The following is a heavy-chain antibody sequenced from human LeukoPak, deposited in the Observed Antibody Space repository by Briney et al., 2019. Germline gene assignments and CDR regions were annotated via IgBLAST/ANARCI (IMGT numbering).Heavy chain of an antibody. CDR3: ATPSTVTTFPPN. J-gene: IGHJ4*02. Sequence: GGSLRLSCAASGFTFSSYWMHWVRQAPGKGLVWVSRINSEGSSINYADSVKGRFTISRDNAKNTLYLQMNSLRAEDTAVYYCATPSTVTTFPPNWGQGTLVTVSS. V-gene: IGHV3-74*01. CDR1: GFTFSSYW. CDR2: INSEGSSI. D-gene: IGHD4-17*01.